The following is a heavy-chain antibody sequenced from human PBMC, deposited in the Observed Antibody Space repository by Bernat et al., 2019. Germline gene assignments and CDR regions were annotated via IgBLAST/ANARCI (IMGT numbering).Heavy chain of an antibody. CDR1: GFTFSSYE. Sequence: EVQLVESGGGLVQPGGSLRLSCAASGFTFSSYEMNWVRQAPGKGLEWVSYISSSGGNTSSADSVKGRFTISRDNTKNSLYLQLNGLRAEDTAVYYCASRIAVTGSWRGSWGQGTLVTVSS. D-gene: IGHD6-19*01. CDR3: ASRIAVTGSWRGS. V-gene: IGHV3-48*03. CDR2: ISSSGGNT. J-gene: IGHJ5*02.